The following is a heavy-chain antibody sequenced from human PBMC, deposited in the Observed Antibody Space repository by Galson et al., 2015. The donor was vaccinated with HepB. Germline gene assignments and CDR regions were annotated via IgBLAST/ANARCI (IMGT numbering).Heavy chain of an antibody. CDR2: IYPGDSDT. Sequence: QSGAEVKKSGESLKISCKGSGYRFTSYWIAWVRQMPGKGLEWMGIIYPGDSDTRYSPSFQGQVTISVDKSISTAYLQWSSLKASDTAMFYCARRDSSGWYFDYWGQGTLVTVSS. V-gene: IGHV5-51*01. J-gene: IGHJ4*02. CDR1: GYRFTSYW. CDR3: ARRDSSGWYFDY. D-gene: IGHD6-19*01.